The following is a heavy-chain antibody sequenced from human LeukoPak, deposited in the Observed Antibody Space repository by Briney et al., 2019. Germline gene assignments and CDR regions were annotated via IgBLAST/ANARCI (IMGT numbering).Heavy chain of an antibody. D-gene: IGHD1-7*01. CDR1: GCTFTSYG. CDR3: ARAGITGTLLGEDY. V-gene: IGHV1-18*01. CDR2: ISAYNGNT. J-gene: IGHJ4*02. Sequence: GASVKVSCKASGCTFTSYGTSWVRQAPGQGLEWMGWISAYNGNTNYAQKLQGRVTMTTDTSTSTAYMELRSLRSDDTAVYYCARAGITGTLLGEDYWGQGTLVTVSS.